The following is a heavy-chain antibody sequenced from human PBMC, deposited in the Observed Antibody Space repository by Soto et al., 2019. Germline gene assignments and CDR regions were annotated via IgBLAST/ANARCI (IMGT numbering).Heavy chain of an antibody. CDR1: GFTFSSSW. Sequence: EVQLVESGGGLVQPGGSLRLSCAASGFTFSSSWMHWVRQAPGKGLVWVSRVDSDGSSTTYADSVKGRFTISRDNAKNTLYLQMNSLRAEETAVYYCAKGGWAVPDYWGQGTLVTVSA. D-gene: IGHD3-16*01. J-gene: IGHJ4*02. CDR3: AKGGWAVPDY. CDR2: VDSDGSST. V-gene: IGHV3-74*01.